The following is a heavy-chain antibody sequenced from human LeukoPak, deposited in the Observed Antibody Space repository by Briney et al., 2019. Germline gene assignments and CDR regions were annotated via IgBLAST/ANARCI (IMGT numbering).Heavy chain of an antibody. CDR1: GYTFTSYG. V-gene: IGHV1-18*01. CDR3: ARVVVSWDYGDSPWGWFDP. Sequence: GASVKVSCKASGYTFTSYGISWVRQAPGQGLEWMGWISAYNGNTNYAQKLQGRVTMTTDTSTSTAYMELRSLRSEDTAVYYCARVVVSWDYGDSPWGWFDPWGQGTLVTVSS. CDR2: ISAYNGNT. J-gene: IGHJ5*02. D-gene: IGHD4-17*01.